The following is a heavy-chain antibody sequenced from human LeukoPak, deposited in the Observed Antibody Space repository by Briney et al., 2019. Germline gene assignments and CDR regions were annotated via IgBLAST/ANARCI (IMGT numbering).Heavy chain of an antibody. Sequence: PSETLSLTCTVSGGSISSGGYYWSWIRQPPGKGLEWIGYIYHSGSTYYNPSLKSRVTISVDRSKNQFSLKLSSVTAADTAVYYCARTVDTAMVGWGQGTLVTVSS. CDR1: GGSISSGGYY. CDR3: ARTVDTAMVG. V-gene: IGHV4-30-2*01. CDR2: IYHSGST. D-gene: IGHD5-18*01. J-gene: IGHJ4*02.